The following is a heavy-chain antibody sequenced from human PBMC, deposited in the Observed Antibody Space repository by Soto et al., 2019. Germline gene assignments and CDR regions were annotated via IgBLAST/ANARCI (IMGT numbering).Heavy chain of an antibody. CDR2: ILYDGSKE. Sequence: GGSLRLSCTASGFSFNTYVMDWVRQAPGKGLGWVARILYDGSKEYYADPVKGRFTISRDNSKNTLYLQMDSLRVEDTAVYYCAKGLALMADHWGQGTPVTVSS. CDR1: GFSFNTYV. CDR3: AKGLALMADH. V-gene: IGHV3-30*18. D-gene: IGHD2-21*01. J-gene: IGHJ4*02.